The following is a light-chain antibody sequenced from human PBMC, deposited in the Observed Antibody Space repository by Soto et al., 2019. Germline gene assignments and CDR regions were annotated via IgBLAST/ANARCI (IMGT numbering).Light chain of an antibody. Sequence: VLTQSPATLSVSPGERATLSCRASQSVSSNLACSQQKPGQAPRLLIYGASTRGTGIPARFRGSGSGKEFTSTISSLQSQDFAVYYCQQYNNWPAWTFGQGTKVDIK. J-gene: IGKJ1*01. CDR2: GAS. CDR1: QSVSSN. V-gene: IGKV3-15*01. CDR3: QQYNNWPAWT.